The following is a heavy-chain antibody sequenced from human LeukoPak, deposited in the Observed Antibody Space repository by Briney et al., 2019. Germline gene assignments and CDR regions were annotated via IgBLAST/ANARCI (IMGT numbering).Heavy chain of an antibody. CDR3: AKRESSGKYFDY. CDR1: GFTFSTYV. Sequence: GGSLRLSCADSGFTFSTYVMSWVRQAPGKGLELISTISGGGSSTYYADSVKGRFTISRDNSKNTLYLQMNSLRAGDTAVYYCAKRESSGKYFDYWGQGTLVTVSS. J-gene: IGHJ4*02. CDR2: ISGGGSST. D-gene: IGHD6-19*01. V-gene: IGHV3-23*01.